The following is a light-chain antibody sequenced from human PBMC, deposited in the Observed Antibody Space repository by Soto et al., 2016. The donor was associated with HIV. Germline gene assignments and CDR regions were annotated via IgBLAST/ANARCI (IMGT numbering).Light chain of an antibody. CDR3: RQYNSKNT. CDR2: KAS. CDR1: QSISSW. J-gene: IGKJ2*01. Sequence: DIQMTQSPSTLSASVGDRVTITCRASQSISSWLAWYQQKPGKAPKLLIYKASSLESGVPSRFSGSGSGTEFTLTISSLQPDDFATYYCRQYNSKNTFGQGTKLEIK. V-gene: IGKV1-5*03.